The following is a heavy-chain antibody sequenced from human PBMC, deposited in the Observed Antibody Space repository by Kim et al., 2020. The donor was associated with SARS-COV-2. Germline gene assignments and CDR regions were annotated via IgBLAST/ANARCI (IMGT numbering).Heavy chain of an antibody. V-gene: IGHV3-30*03. CDR2: ISYDGSNK. Sequence: GGSLRLSCAASGFTFSSYGMHWVRQAPGKGLEWVAVISYDGSNKYYADSVKGRFTISRDNSKNTLYLQMNSLRAEDTAVYYCARGYCSGGSCGTVHWGQGTLVTVSS. CDR3: ARGYCSGGSCGTVH. J-gene: IGHJ4*02. CDR1: GFTFSSYG. D-gene: IGHD2-15*01.